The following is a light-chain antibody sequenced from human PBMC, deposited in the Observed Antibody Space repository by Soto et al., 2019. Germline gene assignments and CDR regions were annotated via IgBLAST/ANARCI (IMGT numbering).Light chain of an antibody. V-gene: IGKV3-20*01. Sequence: EIVLTQSPGTLSFSPGERATLSCRASQSITNNYLAWYQQKPGQAPRLLIYGASSRATGIPDRFSGSGSGTDFALTISRLEPEDFAVYYCQKYGSSPRTFGQGTKVDIK. CDR1: QSITNNY. J-gene: IGKJ1*01. CDR3: QKYGSSPRT. CDR2: GAS.